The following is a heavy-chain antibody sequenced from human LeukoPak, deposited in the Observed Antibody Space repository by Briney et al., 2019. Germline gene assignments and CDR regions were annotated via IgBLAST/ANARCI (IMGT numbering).Heavy chain of an antibody. V-gene: IGHV1-46*01. CDR3: ARGGLAATGASDI. CDR2: INPSGGST. CDR1: GYTFTSFF. Sequence: ASVKVSCKASGYTFTSFFMHWVRQAPGQGLEWMGIINPSGGSTTYAQKFQGRVTMTRDTSTSTVYMELSSLRSEDTAVYYCARGGLAATGASDIWGQGTMVTVSS. J-gene: IGHJ3*02. D-gene: IGHD6-13*01.